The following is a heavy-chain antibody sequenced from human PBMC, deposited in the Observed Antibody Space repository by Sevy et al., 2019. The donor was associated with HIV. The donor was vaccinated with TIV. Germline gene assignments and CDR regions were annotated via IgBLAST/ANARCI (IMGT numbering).Heavy chain of an antibody. J-gene: IGHJ6*02. D-gene: IGHD5-12*01. Sequence: SETLSLTCTVSGGSISSSSYYWGWIRQPPGKGLEWIGSIYYSGSTYYNPSLKSRVTISVDTSKNQFSLKLSSVTAADTAVYYCASPYSGYDSGAYGMDVWGQGTTVTVSS. CDR3: ASPYSGYDSGAYGMDV. CDR2: IYYSGST. V-gene: IGHV4-39*01. CDR1: GGSISSSSYY.